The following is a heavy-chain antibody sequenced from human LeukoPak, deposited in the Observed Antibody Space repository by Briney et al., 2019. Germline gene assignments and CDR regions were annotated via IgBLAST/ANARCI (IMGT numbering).Heavy chain of an antibody. CDR1: GFTVSSNY. Sequence: GGSLRLSCAASGFTVSSNYMSWVRQAPGKGLEWVSVIYSDGRIHYADSVKGRFTISRDDSKNTLYLQMNSLRAEDTAVYYCAKARLSSRGDFDYWGQGTLVTVSS. J-gene: IGHJ4*02. D-gene: IGHD3-10*01. CDR2: IYSDGRI. CDR3: AKARLSSRGDFDY. V-gene: IGHV3-53*05.